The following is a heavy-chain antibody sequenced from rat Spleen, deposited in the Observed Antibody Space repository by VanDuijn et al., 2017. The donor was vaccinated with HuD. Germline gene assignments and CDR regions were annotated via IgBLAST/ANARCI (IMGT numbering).Heavy chain of an antibody. CDR1: GFTFSSYG. Sequence: VQLVESGGGLVQPGKSLKLSCSASGFTFSSYGMHWIRQAPGKGLDWVAYISSSSGTVYADAVKGRFTISRDNAKSTLYLQMDSLRSEDTATYYCVRGGYNYGWFAYWGQGTLVTVSS. V-gene: IGHV5-62*01. CDR3: VRGGYNYGWFAY. D-gene: IGHD1-9*01. J-gene: IGHJ3*01. CDR2: ISSSSGT.